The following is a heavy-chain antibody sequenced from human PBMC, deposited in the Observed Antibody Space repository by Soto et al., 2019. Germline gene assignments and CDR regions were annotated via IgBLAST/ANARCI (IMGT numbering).Heavy chain of an antibody. Sequence: SETLSLTWTVSGVSISSYYWSLIRTPPGKGLEWIGYIYYSGSANYNPSLKSRVTISVDTSKNQFSLKLSSVTAADTAVYYCAREKVDSGYDSVAFDIWGQGTMVTVSS. CDR3: AREKVDSGYDSVAFDI. CDR1: GVSISSYY. V-gene: IGHV4-59*01. CDR2: IYYSGSA. J-gene: IGHJ3*02. D-gene: IGHD5-12*01.